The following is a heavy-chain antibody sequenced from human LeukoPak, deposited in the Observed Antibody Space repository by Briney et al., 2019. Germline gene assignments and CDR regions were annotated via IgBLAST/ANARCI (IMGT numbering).Heavy chain of an antibody. CDR1: GYTLTELS. V-gene: IGHV1-24*01. J-gene: IGHJ5*02. CDR2: FDPEDGET. Sequence: GAPVKISCKVSGYTLTELSMHWVRQAPGKGLEWMGGFDPEDGETIYAQKFQGRVTMTEDTSTDTAYMELSSLRSEDTAVYYCATDSRYSSGWYWFDPWGQGTLVTVSS. D-gene: IGHD6-19*01. CDR3: ATDSRYSSGWYWFDP.